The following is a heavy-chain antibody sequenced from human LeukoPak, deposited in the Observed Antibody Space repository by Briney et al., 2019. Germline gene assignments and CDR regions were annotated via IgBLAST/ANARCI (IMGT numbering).Heavy chain of an antibody. CDR1: GYSFTSYW. CDR3: ARGAAAAQDAFDI. V-gene: IGHV5-51*01. CDR2: IYPDDSDT. Sequence: GESLKISCKGSGYSFTSYWIGWVRQMPGKGLEWMGIIYPDDSDTRYSPSFQGQVTISADKSISTAYLQWSSLKASDTAMYYCARGAAAAQDAFDIWGQGTMVTVSS. D-gene: IGHD6-13*01. J-gene: IGHJ3*02.